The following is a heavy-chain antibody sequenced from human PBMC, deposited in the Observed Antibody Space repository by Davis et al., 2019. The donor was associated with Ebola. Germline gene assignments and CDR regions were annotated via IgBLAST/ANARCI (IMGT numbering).Heavy chain of an antibody. J-gene: IGHJ5*02. CDR3: ARGGRDWFDP. D-gene: IGHD3-16*01. CDR2: FDPEDGET. CDR1: GYTLTELS. Sequence: ASVKVSCKVSGYTLTELSMHWVRQAPGKGLEWMGGFDPEDGETIYAQKFQGQVTISADKSISTAYLQWSSLKASDTAMYYCARGGRDWFDPWGQGTLVTVSS. V-gene: IGHV1-24*01.